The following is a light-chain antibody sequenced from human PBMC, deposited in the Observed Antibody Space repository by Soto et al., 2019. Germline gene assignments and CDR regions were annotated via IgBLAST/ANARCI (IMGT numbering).Light chain of an antibody. CDR2: GAS. CDR3: QQYDSSPRT. Sequence: EIVLTQSPGTLSLSSGERTTLSCRASQSVSSSYLAWYQQKPGQAPRLLIYGASNRATGIPDRFSGIGSGTDFTLTISRLEPEDFAVYYCQQYDSSPRTFGQGTKVDIK. CDR1: QSVSSSY. V-gene: IGKV3-20*01. J-gene: IGKJ1*01.